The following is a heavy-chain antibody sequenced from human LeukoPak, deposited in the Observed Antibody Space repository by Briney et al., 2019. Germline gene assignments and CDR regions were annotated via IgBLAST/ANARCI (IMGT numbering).Heavy chain of an antibody. CDR1: GFTFSSYA. Sequence: GGSLRLSCAASGFTFSSYAMNWVRQAPGKGLEWVGRIKSKTNGGTTDYAAPVKVRFTISRDDSKNTLYLQLNSLKTEDTALYYSTTVRGWTELPLFAYWGQGTLVTVSS. CDR2: IKSKTNGGTT. J-gene: IGHJ4*02. CDR3: TTVRGWTELPLFAY. V-gene: IGHV3-15*01. D-gene: IGHD1-26*01.